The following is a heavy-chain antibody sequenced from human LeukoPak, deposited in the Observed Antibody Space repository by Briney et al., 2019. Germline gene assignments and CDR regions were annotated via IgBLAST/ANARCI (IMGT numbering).Heavy chain of an antibody. CDR1: GFTFSSYG. D-gene: IGHD4-17*01. CDR2: IWDDGTNK. Sequence: GGSLRLSCAASGFTFSSYGMHWVRQAPGKGLEWVAFIWDDGTNKYYADSVKGRFTISRDNAKNSLYLQMNSLRAEDTALYYCARDVVPATVTTYPLYNWFDPWGQGTLVTVSS. CDR3: ARDVVPATVTTYPLYNWFDP. J-gene: IGHJ5*02. V-gene: IGHV3-33*01.